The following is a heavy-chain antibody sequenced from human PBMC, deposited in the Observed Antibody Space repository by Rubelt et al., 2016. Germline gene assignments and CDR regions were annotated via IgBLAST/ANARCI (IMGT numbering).Heavy chain of an antibody. D-gene: IGHD2-2*01. V-gene: IGHV4-39*07. CDR2: IYYSGST. J-gene: IGHJ5*02. Sequence: GSIYYSGSTYYNPSLKSRVTISVDTSKNQFSLKLSSVTAADTAVYYCARDSTLEDIVVVPAAMRSWFDPWGQGTLVTVSS. CDR3: ARDSTLEDIVVVPAAMRSWFDP.